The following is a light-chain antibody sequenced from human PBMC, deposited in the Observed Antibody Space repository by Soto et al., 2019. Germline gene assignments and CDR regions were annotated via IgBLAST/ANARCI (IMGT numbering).Light chain of an antibody. J-gene: IGKJ1*01. CDR3: QQRSNWPWT. CDR1: QSVSSY. Sequence: EIVLTQSPATLSLSPGERATLSCRASQSVSSYLAWYQQKPGQAPRLLIYDASNRATGIPARFGGSGSGTDFTLTISSLEPEDFAVYYCQQRSNWPWTFGQGTKVDI. CDR2: DAS. V-gene: IGKV3-11*01.